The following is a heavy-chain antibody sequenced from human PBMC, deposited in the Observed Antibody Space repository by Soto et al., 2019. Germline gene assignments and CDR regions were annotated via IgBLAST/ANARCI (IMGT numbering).Heavy chain of an antibody. Sequence: GESLKISCRGSGYYSSSYWIAWVRQMSGQGLEWVGSVYVSDSETKYSPSFQGQVTISADKYTNTAYLYWSSLKASDTAMYYCARRGTLSGRDAFDVWGEGTMVTVSS. D-gene: IGHD5-12*01. J-gene: IGHJ3*01. CDR2: VYVSDSET. V-gene: IGHV5-51*01. CDR1: GYYSSSYW. CDR3: ARRGTLSGRDAFDV.